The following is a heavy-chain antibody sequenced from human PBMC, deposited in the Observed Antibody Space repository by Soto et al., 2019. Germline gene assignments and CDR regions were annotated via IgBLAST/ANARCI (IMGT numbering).Heavy chain of an antibody. D-gene: IGHD5-12*01. J-gene: IGHJ4*02. CDR3: AIRGASPWLKF. V-gene: IGHV5-51*01. CDR2: IYTGDSDT. CDR1: GYSFTSYW. Sequence: GETLKISCKGSGYSFTSYWIGWVRQVPGKGLEWMGIIYTGDSDTRYSPSFQGQVTISADKSISTAYLQWSSLKASDTAIYYCAIRGASPWLKFWGQGTLVTVSS.